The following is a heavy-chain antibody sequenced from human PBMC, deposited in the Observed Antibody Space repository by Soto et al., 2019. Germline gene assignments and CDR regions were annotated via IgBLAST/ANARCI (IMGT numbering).Heavy chain of an antibody. Sequence: SETLSLTCTVSGGSIRDYYWGWSRQSPGKGLEWIGYIYYTGTTKYNPSLQSRVTISVDASKNQFSLKVDSVTAADTAVYYCARALILTGYYIHDAFDIWGQGTMVTVTS. V-gene: IGHV4-59*08. CDR2: IYYTGTT. D-gene: IGHD3-9*01. J-gene: IGHJ3*02. CDR3: ARALILTGYYIHDAFDI. CDR1: GGSIRDYY.